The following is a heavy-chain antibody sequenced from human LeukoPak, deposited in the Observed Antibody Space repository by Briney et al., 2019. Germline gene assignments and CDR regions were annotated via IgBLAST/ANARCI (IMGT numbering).Heavy chain of an antibody. V-gene: IGHV4-61*02. CDR1: GGSISSGSYY. D-gene: IGHD4-11*01. Sequence: PSETLSLTCTVSGGSISSGSYYWSWIRQPAGKGLEWIGRIYTSGSTNYNPSRKSRVTISVDTSKNQFSLKLSSVTAADTAVYYCARVGGYSNYDGDYYYYMDVWGKGTTVTVSS. CDR2: IYTSGST. CDR3: ARVGGYSNYDGDYYYYMDV. J-gene: IGHJ6*03.